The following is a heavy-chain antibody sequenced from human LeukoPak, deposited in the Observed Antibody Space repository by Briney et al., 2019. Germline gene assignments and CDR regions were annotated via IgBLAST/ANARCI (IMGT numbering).Heavy chain of an antibody. CDR3: ARGLPFNIVVVIARNWFDP. Sequence: PSETLSLTCAVYGGSFSGYYWSWIRQPPGKGLKWIGEINHSGSTNYNPSLKSRVTISVDTSKNQFSLKLSSVTAADTAVYYCARGLPFNIVVVIARNWFDPWGQGTLVTVSS. V-gene: IGHV4-34*01. CDR1: GGSFSGYY. J-gene: IGHJ5*02. CDR2: INHSGST. D-gene: IGHD2-21*01.